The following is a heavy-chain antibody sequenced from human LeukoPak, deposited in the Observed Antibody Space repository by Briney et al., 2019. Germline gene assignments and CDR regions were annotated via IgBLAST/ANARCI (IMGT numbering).Heavy chain of an antibody. CDR1: GFTFSNYD. V-gene: IGHV3-13*05. CDR2: IGIGSDP. D-gene: IGHD7-27*01. J-gene: IGHJ3*02. Sequence: GGSLRLSCAASGFTFSNYDMHWVRQVTGKGLEWVSTIGIGSDPYYPGSVKGRFTISRENAKNSLYLQMNSLRPGDTAMYYCARANWGFGWPFDMWGQGTMVIVSS. CDR3: ARANWGFGWPFDM.